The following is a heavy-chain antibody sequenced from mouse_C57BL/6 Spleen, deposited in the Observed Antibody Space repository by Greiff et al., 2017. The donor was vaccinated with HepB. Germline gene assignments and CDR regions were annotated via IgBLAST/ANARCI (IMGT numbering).Heavy chain of an antibody. CDR1: GYTFTSYT. V-gene: IGHV1-4*01. CDR2: INPSSGYT. D-gene: IGHD1-1*01. J-gene: IGHJ4*01. Sequence: VQLQQSGAELARPGASVKMSCKASGYTFTSYTMHWVKPRPGQGLEWIGYINPSSGYTKYNQKFKDKATLTADKSSSTAYMQLSSLTSEDSAVYYCARKSTVVAKDAMDYWGQGTSVTVSS. CDR3: ARKSTVVAKDAMDY.